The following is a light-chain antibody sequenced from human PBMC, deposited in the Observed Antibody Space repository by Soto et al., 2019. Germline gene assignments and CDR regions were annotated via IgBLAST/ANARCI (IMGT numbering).Light chain of an antibody. J-gene: IGLJ2*01. V-gene: IGLV1-47*01. CDR2: RNN. CDR3: TVWDDSLRGRL. CDR1: RSNIESNF. Sequence: QSALTQPPSASGTPGQRVTISCSGSRSNIESNFVYWYQQFPGTAPRLLIYRNNQRPSGVPDRFSGSKSGTSASLAISALRSEDDADYYCTVWDDSLRGRLFGGGTKLTVL.